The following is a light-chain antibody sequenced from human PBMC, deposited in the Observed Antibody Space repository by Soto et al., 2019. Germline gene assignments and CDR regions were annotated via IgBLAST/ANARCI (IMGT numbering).Light chain of an antibody. V-gene: IGKV1-5*03. CDR1: QNINTW. J-gene: IGKJ1*01. Sequence: DVQITQSPSTLSASVVDRVTITCRASQNINTWLAWYQQKPGNGPTLLIYRASRLESGVPSRFSGSGSGTEFALTISSLQPADFATYYCQQYETYSWTFGQGTKVDIK. CDR3: QQYETYSWT. CDR2: RAS.